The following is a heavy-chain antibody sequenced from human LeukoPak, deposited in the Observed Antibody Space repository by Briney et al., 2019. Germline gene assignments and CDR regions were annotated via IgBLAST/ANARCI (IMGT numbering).Heavy chain of an antibody. CDR3: AKDNYYDSSAFLDY. CDR2: ISWNSGSI. V-gene: IGHV3-9*01. CDR1: GFTFDDYA. D-gene: IGHD3-22*01. Sequence: PGGSLRLSCAASGFTFDDYAMHWVRQAPGKGLEWVSGISWNSGSIGYADSVKGRFTISRDNAKNSLYLQMNSLRAEDTALYYCAKDNYYDSSAFLDYWGQGTLVTVSS. J-gene: IGHJ4*02.